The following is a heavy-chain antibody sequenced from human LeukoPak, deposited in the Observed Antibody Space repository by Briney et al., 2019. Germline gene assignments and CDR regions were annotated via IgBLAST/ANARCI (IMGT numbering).Heavy chain of an antibody. D-gene: IGHD2-8*01. J-gene: IGHJ4*02. Sequence: SGGSLRLSCAASGFTFSSYSMNWVRQAPGKGLEWVSSISGSSSYIYYADSVKGRFTISRDNAKNSLYLQMNSLRAEDTAVYYCARKYCTNGVCYYDYWGQGTLVTVSS. V-gene: IGHV3-21*01. CDR2: ISGSSSYI. CDR1: GFTFSSYS. CDR3: ARKYCTNGVCYYDY.